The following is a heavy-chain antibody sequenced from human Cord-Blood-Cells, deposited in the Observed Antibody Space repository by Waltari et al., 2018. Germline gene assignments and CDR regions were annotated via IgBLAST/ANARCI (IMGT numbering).Heavy chain of an antibody. CDR3: ARAWQQLDAFDI. D-gene: IGHD6-13*01. V-gene: IGHV4-59*01. J-gene: IGHJ3*02. CDR2: IYYSGST. CDR1: GGSISSYY. Sequence: QVQLQESGPGLVKPSETLSLTCTVSGGSISSYYWSWIRQPPGKGLEWIGYIYYSGSTNYNPSLKSRVTISVDTSKNQFSLKLSSVTAADTAVYYCARAWQQLDAFDIWGQGTMVTVSS.